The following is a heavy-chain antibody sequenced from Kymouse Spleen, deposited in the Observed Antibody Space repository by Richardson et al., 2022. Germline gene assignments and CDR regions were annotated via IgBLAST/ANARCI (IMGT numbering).Heavy chain of an antibody. Sequence: QVQLVQSGAEVKKPGASVKVSCKASGYTFTGYYMHWVRQAPGQGLEWMGWINPNSGGTNYAQKFQGWVTMTRDTSISTAYMELSRLRSDDTAVYYCARGDIVLMVYARDGMDVWGQGTTVTVSS. V-gene: IGHV1-2*04. J-gene: IGHJ6*02. CDR3: ARGDIVLMVYARDGMDV. CDR2: INPNSGGT. CDR1: GYTFTGYY. D-gene: IGHD2-8*01.